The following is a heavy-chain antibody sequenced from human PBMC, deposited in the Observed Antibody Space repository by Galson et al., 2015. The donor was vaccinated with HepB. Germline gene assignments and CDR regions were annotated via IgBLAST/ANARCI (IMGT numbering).Heavy chain of an antibody. CDR1: GFTVSSNQ. V-gene: IGHV3-53*01. CDR2: IYSGGTT. CDR3: VRKRDYDMGYGMDV. Sequence: SLRLSCAVSGFTVSSNQMSWVRQAPGKGLEWVSIIYSGGTTYHADSVKGRLTISRDNSKNTLYLQMNSLRAEDTAVYCCVRKRDYDMGYGMDVWGQGTTVTVSS. D-gene: IGHD3-9*01. J-gene: IGHJ6*02.